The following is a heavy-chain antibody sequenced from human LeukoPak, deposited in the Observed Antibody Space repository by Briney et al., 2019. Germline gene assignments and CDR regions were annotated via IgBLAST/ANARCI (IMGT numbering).Heavy chain of an antibody. D-gene: IGHD6-13*01. J-gene: IGHJ4*02. CDR1: GGSTSSSSYY. V-gene: IGHV4-39*01. CDR3: VTSYGSSWLRFDY. CDR2: IYYSGTT. Sequence: SETLSLTCTVSGGSTSSSSYYWGWIRQPPGKGLEWIGSIYYSGTTYYNPSLKSRVTISVGTSNNQFSLKLSSVTAADTSMYYCVTSYGSSWLRFDYWGQGILVTVSS.